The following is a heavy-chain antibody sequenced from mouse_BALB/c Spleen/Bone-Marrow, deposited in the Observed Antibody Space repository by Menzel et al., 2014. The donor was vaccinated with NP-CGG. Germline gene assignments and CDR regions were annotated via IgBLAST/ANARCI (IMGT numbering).Heavy chain of an antibody. CDR3: ARGGIYDGYSY. CDR2: IDPSTGYT. Sequence: QVQLQQSGAELAKPRASVKMSCKASGYTFTNYWMHWVKQRPGQGLEWIGYIDPSTGYTEYNQKFKDKATLTADKSSSTAYMQLSSLTSEDSAVYYCARGGIYDGYSYWGQGPLVTVSA. D-gene: IGHD2-3*01. J-gene: IGHJ3*01. V-gene: IGHV1-7*01. CDR1: GYTFTNYW.